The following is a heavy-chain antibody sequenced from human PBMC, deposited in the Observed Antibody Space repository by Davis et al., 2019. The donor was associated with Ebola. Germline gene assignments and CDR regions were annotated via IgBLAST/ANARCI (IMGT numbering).Heavy chain of an antibody. CDR1: GGSISSGDYY. Sequence: PSETLSLTCTVSGGSISSGDYYWSWIRQPPGKGLAWIGYIYYSGTTYYNPSLKSRVTISVDTSKNQFSLKLSSVTAADTAVYYCARVGFLKSDYGMDVWGQGTTVTVSS. D-gene: IGHD3-3*01. V-gene: IGHV4-30-4*01. CDR3: ARVGFLKSDYGMDV. CDR2: IYYSGTT. J-gene: IGHJ6*02.